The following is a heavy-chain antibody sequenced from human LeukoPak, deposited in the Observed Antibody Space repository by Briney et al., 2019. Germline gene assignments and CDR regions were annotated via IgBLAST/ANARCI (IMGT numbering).Heavy chain of an antibody. CDR2: IYYSGST. CDR1: GGSISSGGYS. CDR3: ARSWVGWKNYMDV. D-gene: IGHD1-1*01. Sequence: SETLSLTCAVSGGSISSGGYSWSWIRQPPGKGLEWIGYIYYSGSTYYNPSLKSRVTISVDTSKNQFSLKLSSVTAADTAVYYCARSWVGWKNYMDVWGKGTTVTVSS. J-gene: IGHJ6*03. V-gene: IGHV4-30-4*07.